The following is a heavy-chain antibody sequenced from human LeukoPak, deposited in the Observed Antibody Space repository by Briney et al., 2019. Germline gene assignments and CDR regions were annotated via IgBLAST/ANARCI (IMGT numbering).Heavy chain of an antibody. J-gene: IGHJ3*02. Sequence: QPGGSLRLXCAASGFTFSTYAMTWVRQLPGKGLEWVSAITTTGGTRKYADSVKGRFTISRDNSKNTLYLQMNSLRAEDTAIYYCAKDPNGDYIGAFDNWGQGTMVTVSS. CDR3: AKDPNGDYIGAFDN. D-gene: IGHD2-8*01. CDR2: ITTTGGTR. V-gene: IGHV3-23*01. CDR1: GFTFSTYA.